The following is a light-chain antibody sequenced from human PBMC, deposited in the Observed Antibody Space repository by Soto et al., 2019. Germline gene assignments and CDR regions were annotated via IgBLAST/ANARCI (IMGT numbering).Light chain of an antibody. CDR1: QDISNY. CDR3: KKRHSYPIT. J-gene: IGKJ5*01. Sequence: DIQMTQSPSSMAPSVGDRVTLTCQASQDISNYLNWYQQKPGKAPKLLIYDASNLETGVPSRFSGSGSGTDFTFTISSLQPEEIATYYCKKRHSYPITVGNGKRLAIK. CDR2: DAS. V-gene: IGKV1-33*01.